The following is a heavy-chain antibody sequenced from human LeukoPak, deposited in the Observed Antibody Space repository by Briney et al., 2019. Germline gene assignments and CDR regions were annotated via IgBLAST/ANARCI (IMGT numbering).Heavy chain of an antibody. CDR1: GYSISSGYY. V-gene: IGHV4-38-2*01. CDR2: IYHSGST. CDR3: ARNGGSAFDI. D-gene: IGHD3-16*01. Sequence: PETLSLTCDVSGYSISSGYYWGWIRQPPGKGLEWIGSIYHSGSTYYNPSLKSRVTISVDTSKNQFSLKLSSVTAADTAVYYCARNGGSAFDIWGQGTMVAVSS. J-gene: IGHJ3*02.